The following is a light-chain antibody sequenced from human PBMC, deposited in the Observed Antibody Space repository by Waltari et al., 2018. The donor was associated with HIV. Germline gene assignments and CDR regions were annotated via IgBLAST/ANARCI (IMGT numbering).Light chain of an antibody. V-gene: IGLV6-57*02. CDR3: QSYDINNLVV. CDR1: SGDIAANY. J-gene: IGLJ2*01. CDR2: EDS. Sequence: NFMLTQPHSVSESMGEPVTISCSGTSGDIAANYVQWSQQPPGSAPTTVIYEDSQRPPGVPDRFSGSIDSSSNSDSLTISGLTTEDEADCYCQSYDINNLVVFGGGTKLTVL.